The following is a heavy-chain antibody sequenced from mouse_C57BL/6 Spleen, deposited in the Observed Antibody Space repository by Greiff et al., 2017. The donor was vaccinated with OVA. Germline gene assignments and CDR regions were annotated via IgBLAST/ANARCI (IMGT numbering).Heavy chain of an antibody. CDR2: INPNNGGT. CDR3: AREEATVVVPTGIHFDY. J-gene: IGHJ2*01. V-gene: IGHV1-26*01. CDR1: GYTFTDYY. D-gene: IGHD1-1*01. Sequence: EVQLQQSGPELVKPGASVKISCKASGYTFTDYYMNWVKQSHGESLEWIGDINPNNGGTSYNQKFKGKATLTVDKSSSTAYMELRSLTSEDSAVYYCAREEATVVVPTGIHFDYWGQGTTLTVSS.